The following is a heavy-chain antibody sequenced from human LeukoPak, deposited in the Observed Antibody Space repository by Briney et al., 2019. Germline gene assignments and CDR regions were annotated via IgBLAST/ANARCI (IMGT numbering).Heavy chain of an antibody. CDR2: ICYSGST. CDR3: ARMGRSSGPFQH. Sequence: SETLSLTCIVSDDSISGSHSWGWIRQPPGKGLEWIGSICYSGSTYYNPSLKSRVTISVDTSKNQFSLKLSSVTAADTAVYYCARMGRSSGPFQHWGQGTLVTVSS. V-gene: IGHV4-39*07. D-gene: IGHD6-25*01. CDR1: DDSISGSHS. J-gene: IGHJ1*01.